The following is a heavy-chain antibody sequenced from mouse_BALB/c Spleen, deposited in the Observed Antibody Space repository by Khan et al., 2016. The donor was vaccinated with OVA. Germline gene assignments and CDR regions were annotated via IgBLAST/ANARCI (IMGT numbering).Heavy chain of an antibody. V-gene: IGHV1-4*01. J-gene: IGHJ3*01. CDR3: VRDGAYHRNDGWFAY. Sequence: QVRLQQSGAELARPGASVKMSCKASGYTFTSYTIHWIKQRPGQGLEWIGYINPGNGYTNYNQKFKDRATLTTDKSSTTAYLQLSSLTSDDSAVYNCVRDGAYHRNDGWFAYWGQGTLVTVSA. CDR2: INPGNGYT. CDR1: GYTFTSYT. D-gene: IGHD2-14*01.